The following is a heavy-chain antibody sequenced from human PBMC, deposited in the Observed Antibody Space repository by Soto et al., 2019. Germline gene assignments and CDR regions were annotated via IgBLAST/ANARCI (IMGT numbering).Heavy chain of an antibody. Sequence: EVQLLESGGGLVQPGGSLRLSCAASGFTFSSYAMSWVRQAPGKGLEWVSAISGSGGSTYYADSVKGRLTISRDNSKNTLYLQMNSLRAEDTAVYYCAKDLRYQLLHSDYWGQGTLVTVSS. CDR3: AKDLRYQLLHSDY. V-gene: IGHV3-23*01. J-gene: IGHJ4*02. D-gene: IGHD2-2*01. CDR1: GFTFSSYA. CDR2: ISGSGGST.